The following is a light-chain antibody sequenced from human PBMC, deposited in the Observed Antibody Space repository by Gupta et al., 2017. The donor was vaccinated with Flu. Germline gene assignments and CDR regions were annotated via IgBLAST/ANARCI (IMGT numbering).Light chain of an antibody. V-gene: IGKV1-9*01. CDR1: QGITTY. CDR3: QQLNSYPRT. CDR2: DAS. Sequence: RSFLSASVGDRVTITCRASQGITTYLAWYQQKPGKAPNLLIYDASTLQSGVPSRFSGSGSGTEFTLTISSLQPEDFATYYCQQLNSYPRTFGQGTKVEIK. J-gene: IGKJ1*01.